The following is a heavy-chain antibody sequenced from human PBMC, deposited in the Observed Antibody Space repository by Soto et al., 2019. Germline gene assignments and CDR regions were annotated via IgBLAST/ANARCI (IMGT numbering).Heavy chain of an antibody. D-gene: IGHD3-10*01. CDR3: ARDLSPPGSYYNPGYYYYMDV. J-gene: IGHJ6*03. Sequence: SETLSLTCTVSGGSISSYYWSWIRQPPGKGLEWIGYIYYSGSTNYNPSLKSRVTISVDTSKNQFSLKLSSVTAADTAVYYCARDLSPPGSYYNPGYYYYMDVWGKGTTVTVSS. CDR2: IYYSGST. CDR1: GGSISSYY. V-gene: IGHV4-59*01.